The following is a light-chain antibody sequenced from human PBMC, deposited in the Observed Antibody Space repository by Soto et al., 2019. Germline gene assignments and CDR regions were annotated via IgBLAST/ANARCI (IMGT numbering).Light chain of an antibody. CDR1: QVVSSSY. V-gene: IGKV3-20*01. J-gene: IGKJ2*01. Sequence: EIVLTQSPGTLSLSPGESATLSCRANQVVSSSYLAWYQQKPGQAPRLLIYHASDRATGVPDRFSGSGSGTDFALTITRLEPEDFALFYCHQYGTFPFSFGQGTKLEIK. CDR2: HAS. CDR3: HQYGTFPFS.